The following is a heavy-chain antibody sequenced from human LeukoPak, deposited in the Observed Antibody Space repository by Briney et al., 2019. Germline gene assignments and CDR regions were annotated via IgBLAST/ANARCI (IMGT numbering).Heavy chain of an antibody. J-gene: IGHJ4*02. Sequence: GGSLRLSCAASGYTFSDYWMSWVRQPPGKGLERVANIKPDGRDKYYVDSVKGRFTISRDNAKGSLYLQMNSLRAEDTAVYYCAIGRFCDMGNCYLDYWGQGTLVTVSS. V-gene: IGHV3-7*01. CDR3: AIGRFCDMGNCYLDY. D-gene: IGHD4-23*01. CDR2: IKPDGRDK. CDR1: GYTFSDYW.